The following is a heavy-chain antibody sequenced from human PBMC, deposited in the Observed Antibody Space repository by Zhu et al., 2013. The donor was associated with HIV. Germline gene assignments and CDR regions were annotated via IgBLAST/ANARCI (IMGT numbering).Heavy chain of an antibody. CDR1: GGTFSSYT. Sequence: QVQLVQSGAEVKKPGSSVKVSCKASGGTFSSYTISWVRQAPGQGLEWMGRIIPILGIANYAQKFQGRVTITADKSTSTAYMELSSLRSEDTAVYYCARDSGDPFSSVNFDYWGQGTLVTVSS. J-gene: IGHJ4*02. CDR2: IIPILGIA. D-gene: IGHD6-19*01. CDR3: ARDSGDPFSSVNFDY. V-gene: IGHV1-69*08.